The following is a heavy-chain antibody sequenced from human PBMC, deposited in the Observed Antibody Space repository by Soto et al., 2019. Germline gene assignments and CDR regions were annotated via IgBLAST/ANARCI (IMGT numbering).Heavy chain of an antibody. CDR1: GGSISSSSYY. Sequence: AETLSLTCTVSGGSISSSSYYWGWIRQPPGKGLEWIGSIYYSGSTYYNPSLKSRVTISVDTSKNQFSLKLSSVTAADTAVYYCARRGYDFWSGSLNGGGWCDPWGQGTLVTVSS. CDR2: IYYSGST. V-gene: IGHV4-39*01. D-gene: IGHD3-3*01. J-gene: IGHJ5*02. CDR3: ARRGYDFWSGSLNGGGWCDP.